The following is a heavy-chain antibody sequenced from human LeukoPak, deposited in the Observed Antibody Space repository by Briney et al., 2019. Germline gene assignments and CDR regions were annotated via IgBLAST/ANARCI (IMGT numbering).Heavy chain of an antibody. CDR3: ARGKFMITFGGLGWFDP. Sequence: SETLSLTCTVSGGSISSSSYFWGWIRQPPGKGLEWIGTIYYSGTTYFNPSLKSQVTISIDTSKNQFSLRLSSVTAADTAVYYCARGKFMITFGGLGWFDPWGQGTLVTVSS. D-gene: IGHD3-16*01. J-gene: IGHJ5*02. CDR1: GGSISSSSYF. CDR2: IYYSGTT. V-gene: IGHV4-39*07.